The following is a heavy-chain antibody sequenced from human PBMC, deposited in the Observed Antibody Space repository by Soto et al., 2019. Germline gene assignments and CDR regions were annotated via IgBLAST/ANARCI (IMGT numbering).Heavy chain of an antibody. CDR3: AGYCSSTSCYSRY. D-gene: IGHD2-2*01. V-gene: IGHV3-30-3*01. Sequence: GGSLRLSCAASGFTFSSYAMHWVRQAPGKGLEWVAVMSYDGSNKYYADSVKGRFTISRDNSKNTLYLQMNSLRAEDTAVYYCAGYCSSTSCYSRYWGQGTLVTVSS. CDR1: GFTFSSYA. J-gene: IGHJ4*02. CDR2: MSYDGSNK.